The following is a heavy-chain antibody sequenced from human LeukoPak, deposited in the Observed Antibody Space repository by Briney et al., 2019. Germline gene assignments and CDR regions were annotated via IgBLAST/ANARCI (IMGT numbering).Heavy chain of an antibody. CDR1: GGSISPYY. CDR2: IYYTGST. J-gene: IGHJ3*02. D-gene: IGHD3-10*01. CDR3: ARAYYYGSGIFDI. Sequence: SETLSITCTVSGGSISPYYWSWIRQPPGKGLEWIGYIYYTGSTYYNPSLKSRVTISVDTSKNQFSLKLSSVTAADTAVYYCARAYYYGSGIFDIWGQGTMVTVSS. V-gene: IGHV4-59*01.